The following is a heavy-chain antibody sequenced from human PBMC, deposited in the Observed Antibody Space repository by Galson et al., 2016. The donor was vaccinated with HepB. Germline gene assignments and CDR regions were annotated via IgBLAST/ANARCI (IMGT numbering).Heavy chain of an antibody. CDR1: GYSFISHG. V-gene: IGHV1-18*04. J-gene: IGHJ5*02. Sequence: SVKVSCKASGYSFISHGINWVRQAPGQGLEWMGWISAYNGNTRDAQNFKGRVTMTTDTSTSTAYMELRSLRSDDTAVYYCARGAAVGTNWFDPWGQGTLVTVSS. CDR2: ISAYNGNT. D-gene: IGHD6-13*01. CDR3: ARGAAVGTNWFDP.